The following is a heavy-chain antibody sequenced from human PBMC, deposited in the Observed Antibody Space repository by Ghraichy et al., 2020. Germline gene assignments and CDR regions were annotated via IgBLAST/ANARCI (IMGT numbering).Heavy chain of an antibody. Sequence: SETLSLTCTVSGGSISSYYWSWIRQPAGKGLEWIGRIYTSGSTNYNPSLKSRVTMSVDTSKNQFSLKLSSVTAADTAVYYCAREDQYSSGWYGARDWFDPWGQGTLVTVSS. D-gene: IGHD6-19*01. V-gene: IGHV4-4*07. CDR2: IYTSGST. CDR3: AREDQYSSGWYGARDWFDP. J-gene: IGHJ5*02. CDR1: GGSISSYY.